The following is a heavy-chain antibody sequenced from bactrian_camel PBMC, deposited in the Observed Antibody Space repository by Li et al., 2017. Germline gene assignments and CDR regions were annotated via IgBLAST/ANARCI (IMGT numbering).Heavy chain of an antibody. V-gene: IGHV3S1*01. CDR1: GLPFSSHQ. D-gene: IGHD1*01. CDR2: ISGLSGAT. Sequence: VQLVESGGGLVQPGDSLTLSCAASGLPFSSHQMYWVRQAPGKGFEWVPMISGLSGATNYATSVTGRFTISRDNAKNTVYLQMNSPKSDDTAIYYCARELGDVWSLAYWGQGTQVTVS. CDR3: ARELGDVWSLAY. J-gene: IGHJ4*01.